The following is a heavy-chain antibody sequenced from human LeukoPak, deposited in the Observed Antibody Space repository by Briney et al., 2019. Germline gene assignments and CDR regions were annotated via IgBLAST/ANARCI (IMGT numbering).Heavy chain of an antibody. Sequence: PGGSLRLSCVASGFTFSSHCMSWVRQAPGKGREWVANIKQDGSEKNYVDSVKGRFTISRDNAKTSLYLQMNSLRAEDTAVYYCARVVFCDDSACLPCDHWGQGTLVTVSS. CDR3: ARVVFCDDSACLPCDH. CDR1: GFTFSSHC. V-gene: IGHV3-7*01. D-gene: IGHD3-22*01. J-gene: IGHJ4*02. CDR2: IKQDGSEK.